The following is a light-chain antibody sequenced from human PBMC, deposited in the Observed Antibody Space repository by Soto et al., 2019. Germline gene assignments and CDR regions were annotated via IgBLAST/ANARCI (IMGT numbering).Light chain of an antibody. CDR1: SGDVGGYNF. J-gene: IGLJ3*02. CDR2: EVT. V-gene: IGLV2-14*01. CDR3: SSYSSKSTPV. Sequence: QSALTQPASVSGSPGQSITISCTGTSGDVGGYNFVSWYQQLPGEGPKLIIYEVTNRPSGVSDRFSGSKSGYTASLTISGLQAADEGDYYCSSYSSKSTPVFGGGTKVTVL.